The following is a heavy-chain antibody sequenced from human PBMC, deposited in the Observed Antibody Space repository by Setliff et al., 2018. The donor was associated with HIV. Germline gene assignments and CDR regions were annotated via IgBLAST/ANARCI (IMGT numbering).Heavy chain of an antibody. J-gene: IGHJ4*02. Sequence: HGESLKISCKGSGYTFTGHWIAWVRQVPGKGLEWMGIIYPGDSDTRYSPSFQGQVTISADKSIDTAYLQWNTLKASDTAMYYCARAGDYLTAFFDYWGRGTLVTVSS. CDR2: IYPGDSDT. D-gene: IGHD3-9*01. CDR1: GYTFTGHW. CDR3: ARAGDYLTAFFDY. V-gene: IGHV5-51*01.